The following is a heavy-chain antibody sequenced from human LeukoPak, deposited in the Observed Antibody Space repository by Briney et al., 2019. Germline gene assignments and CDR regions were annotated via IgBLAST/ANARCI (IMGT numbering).Heavy chain of an antibody. D-gene: IGHD3-22*01. CDR1: GYSFTSYW. Sequence: GESLKISCKGSGYSFTSYWIGWVRQMPGKGLEWMGIIYPGDSDTRYSPSFQGQVTISADKSISTAYLQWSSLKASDTAMYYCARHWSAYYDQKRGAFDIWGQGTMVTVSS. CDR3: ARHWSAYYDQKRGAFDI. J-gene: IGHJ3*02. V-gene: IGHV5-51*01. CDR2: IYPGDSDT.